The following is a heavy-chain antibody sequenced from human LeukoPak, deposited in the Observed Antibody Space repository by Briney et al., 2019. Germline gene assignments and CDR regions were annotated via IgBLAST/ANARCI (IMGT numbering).Heavy chain of an antibody. J-gene: IGHJ5*02. D-gene: IGHD3-22*01. Sequence: AGGSLRLSCAASGFTFSNYAVSWVRQAPGKGLEWVSAISGSGGSTYYADSVKGRFTISRDNSKNTLYLQMNSLRAEDTAVYFCAKGRSSGYYYNAPFDPWGQGTLVTVSS. CDR3: AKGRSSGYYYNAPFDP. CDR2: ISGSGGST. CDR1: GFTFSNYA. V-gene: IGHV3-23*01.